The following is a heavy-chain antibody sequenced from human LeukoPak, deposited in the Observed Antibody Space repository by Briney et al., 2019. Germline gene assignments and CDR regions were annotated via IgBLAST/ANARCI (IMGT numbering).Heavy chain of an antibody. V-gene: IGHV1-46*01. J-gene: IGHJ3*02. CDR3: ARREDYYDSSHDAFDI. Sequence: ASVKVSCKASGYTFTSYYMHWVRQAPGQGLEWMGIINPSGGSTSYAQKFQGRVTMTRDTSTSTVYMELSSLRSEDTAVYYCARREDYYDSSHDAFDIWGQGTMVTVSS. CDR2: INPSGGST. D-gene: IGHD3-22*01. CDR1: GYTFTSYY.